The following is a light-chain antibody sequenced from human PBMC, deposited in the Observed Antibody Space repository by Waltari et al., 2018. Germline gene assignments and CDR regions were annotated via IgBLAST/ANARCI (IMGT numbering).Light chain of an antibody. Sequence: QSVLAQPPSVSGAPGQRVTISCTGSSSNIGAGFDLPWYQPLPGTAPKRLIYGNHNRPSGVPDRFSGSKSGTSASLAITGLQAEDEASYYCQSYDTNLVVFGGGTKLTVL. CDR2: GNH. V-gene: IGLV1-40*01. CDR3: QSYDTNLVV. J-gene: IGLJ2*01. CDR1: SSNIGAGFD.